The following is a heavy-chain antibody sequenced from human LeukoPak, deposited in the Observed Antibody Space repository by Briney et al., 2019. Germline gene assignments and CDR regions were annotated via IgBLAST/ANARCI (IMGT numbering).Heavy chain of an antibody. Sequence: SSETLSLTCTVSGGSISSYYWSWIRQPAGKGVEWIGRVYTSGTTNYNPSLKRRVTMSVDTSKKQFSLKLRSVTAADTAVYYCARDLFGESIDYGGQGTLVTVSS. D-gene: IGHD3-10*02. V-gene: IGHV4-4*07. CDR3: ARDLFGESIDY. CDR2: VYTSGTT. J-gene: IGHJ4*02. CDR1: GGSISSYY.